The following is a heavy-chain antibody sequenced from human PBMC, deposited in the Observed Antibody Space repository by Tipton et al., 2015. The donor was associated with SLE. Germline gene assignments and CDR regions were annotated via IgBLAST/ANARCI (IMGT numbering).Heavy chain of an antibody. J-gene: IGHJ4*02. CDR2: INHSGST. CDR1: GGSFSGYY. Sequence: TLSLTCTVSGGSFSGYYWSWIRQPPGKGLEWIGEINHSGSTNYNPSLKSRVTISVDTSKNQFSLKLSSVTAADTAVYYCASFPHSTEYSSSYYYFDYWGQGTLVTVSS. D-gene: IGHD6-13*01. CDR3: ASFPHSTEYSSSYYYFDY. V-gene: IGHV4-34*01.